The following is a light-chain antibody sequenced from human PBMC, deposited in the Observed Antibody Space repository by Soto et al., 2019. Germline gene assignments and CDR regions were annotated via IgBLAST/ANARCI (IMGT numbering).Light chain of an antibody. V-gene: IGKV3-11*01. Sequence: DIELTQSPATLSLSPGERATLSCRASQSVSNYLAWYQQKPGQAPRLLIYDASNRAPGIPARFSGSGSGADFSLTISSLEPEDFAVYYCQQRKSRLTFGGGTKVEIK. CDR1: QSVSNY. CDR2: DAS. CDR3: QQRKSRLT. J-gene: IGKJ4*01.